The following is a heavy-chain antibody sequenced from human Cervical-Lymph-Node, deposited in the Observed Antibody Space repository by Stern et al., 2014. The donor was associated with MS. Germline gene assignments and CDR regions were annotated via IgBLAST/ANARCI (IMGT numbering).Heavy chain of an antibody. CDR2: IYSGDSET. D-gene: IGHD5-24*01. J-gene: IGHJ4*02. V-gene: IGHV5-51*03. CDR3: TRRGHGYKDIDY. Sequence: VQLVQYGAEVRKPGESLRISCEVSGYRFTNNWIGWGRQVPGKGLEWMGIIYSGDSETRYRPSFQGQVPILVDTFNSITYLAWCSMKAANTAIYYDTRRGHGYKDIDYWGQGTLVTVSS. CDR1: GYRFTNNW.